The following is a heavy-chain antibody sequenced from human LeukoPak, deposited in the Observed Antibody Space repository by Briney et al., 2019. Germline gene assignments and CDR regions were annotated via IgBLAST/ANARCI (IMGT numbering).Heavy chain of an antibody. CDR3: ARDPNYHDTSGSIGCNY. Sequence: ASVKVSCKASGYTFTGYYMHWVRQAPGQGLEWMGRVNPNSGGTNYAKKFQGRVTMTGDTSINTAYMELSRLTCDDTAVYYCARDPNYHDTSGSIGCNYWGQGTLVTVSS. CDR1: GYTFTGYY. J-gene: IGHJ4*02. V-gene: IGHV1-2*06. D-gene: IGHD3-22*01. CDR2: VNPNSGGT.